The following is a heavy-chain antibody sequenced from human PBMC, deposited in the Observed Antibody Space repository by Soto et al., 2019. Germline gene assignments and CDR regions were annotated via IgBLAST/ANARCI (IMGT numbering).Heavy chain of an antibody. CDR3: AKVDRPRPQYYYYGMDV. V-gene: IGHV3-23*01. CDR1: GFTFSSYA. D-gene: IGHD2-2*03. CDR2: ISGSGGST. J-gene: IGHJ6*02. Sequence: GGSLRLSCAASGFTFSSYAMSWVRQAPGKGLEWVSAISGSGGSTYYADSVKGRFTISRDNSKNTLYLQMNSLRAEDTAVYYCAKVDRPRPQYYYYGMDVWGQGTTVTVSS.